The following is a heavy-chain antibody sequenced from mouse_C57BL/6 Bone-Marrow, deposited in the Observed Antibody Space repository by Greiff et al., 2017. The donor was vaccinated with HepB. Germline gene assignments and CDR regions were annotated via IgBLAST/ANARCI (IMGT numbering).Heavy chain of an antibody. J-gene: IGHJ2*01. D-gene: IGHD2-3*01. CDR1: GYTFTSYW. V-gene: IGHV1-7*01. CDR2: INPSSGYT. Sequence: VQLQQSGAELAKPGASVKLSCKASGYTFTSYWMHWVKQRPGQGLEWIGYINPSSGYTKYNQKFKGKATLTVDTSSSTAYMQLSSLTSEDSAVYYCAGAWLLEDYWGQGTTLTVSS. CDR3: AGAWLLEDY.